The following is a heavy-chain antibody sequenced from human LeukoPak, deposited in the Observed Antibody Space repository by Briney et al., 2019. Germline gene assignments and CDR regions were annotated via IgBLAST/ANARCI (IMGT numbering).Heavy chain of an antibody. V-gene: IGHV3-21*01. CDR3: ARALRGSYYLAPDY. CDR2: ISSSSSYI. J-gene: IGHJ4*02. CDR1: GFTFSSYS. D-gene: IGHD1-26*01. Sequence: GGSLRHSCAASGFTFSSYSMNWVRQAPGKGLEWVSSISSSSSYIYYADSVKGRFTISRDNAKNSLYLQMNSLRAEDTAVYYCARALRGSYYLAPDYGGKGPLVTVS.